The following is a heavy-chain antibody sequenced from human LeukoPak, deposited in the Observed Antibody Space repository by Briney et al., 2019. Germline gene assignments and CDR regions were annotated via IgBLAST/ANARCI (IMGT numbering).Heavy chain of an antibody. J-gene: IGHJ6*02. D-gene: IGHD2-2*01. Sequence: SETLSLTCAVYGGSFSGYYWSWIRQPPGKGLEWIGEINHSGSTNYNPSLKSRVTISVDTSKNQFSLKLSSVTAADTAVYYCAREGEIVVVPAARYYYYYYGMDVWGQGTTVTVSS. V-gene: IGHV4-34*01. CDR1: GGSFSGYY. CDR3: AREGEIVVVPAARYYYYYYGMDV. CDR2: INHSGST.